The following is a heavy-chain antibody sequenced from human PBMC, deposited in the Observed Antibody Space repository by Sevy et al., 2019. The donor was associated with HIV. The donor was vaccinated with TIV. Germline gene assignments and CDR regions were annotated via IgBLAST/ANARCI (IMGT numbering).Heavy chain of an antibody. Sequence: GGSLRLSCAASGFTFSSYAVSWVRQAPGKGLEWVSAISGSGGSTYYADSVKGRFTISRDNSKNTLYLQMNSLRAEDTAVYYCAKGFFGGSYHLNDAFDIWGQGTMVTVSS. CDR3: AKGFFGGSYHLNDAFDI. CDR1: GFTFSSYA. J-gene: IGHJ3*02. CDR2: ISGSGGST. D-gene: IGHD1-26*01. V-gene: IGHV3-23*01.